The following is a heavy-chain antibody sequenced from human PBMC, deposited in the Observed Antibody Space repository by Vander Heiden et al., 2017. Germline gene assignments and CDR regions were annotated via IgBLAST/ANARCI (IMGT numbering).Heavy chain of an antibody. CDR3: AAVAGDAIDM. Sequence: EVQLLESGGGLVQPGGSLRLSCATPGFTLSSYSMSWVRPAPGKGLDWVSAISGSDGSTFYAESVKGRFTISREISKNTLYLHMNTLRAEDSAVYFCAAVAGDAIDMWGQGTMVTVSS. CDR2: ISGSDGST. CDR1: GFTLSSYS. V-gene: IGHV3-23*01. D-gene: IGHD6-19*01. J-gene: IGHJ3*02.